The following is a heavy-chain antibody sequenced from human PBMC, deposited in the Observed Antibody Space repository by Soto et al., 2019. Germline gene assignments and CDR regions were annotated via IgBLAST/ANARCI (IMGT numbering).Heavy chain of an antibody. CDR3: AKDRGNYDFWSGYYTGYGMDV. D-gene: IGHD3-3*01. J-gene: IGHJ6*02. Sequence: GGSLRLSCAASGFPFSSYAMRWVRQPPGKGLESVSAISGSGGSTYYADSVKGRFTISRDNSKNTLYLQMNSLRAEDTAVYYCAKDRGNYDFWSGYYTGYGMDVWGQGTTVTVSS. CDR1: GFPFSSYA. CDR2: ISGSGGST. V-gene: IGHV3-23*01.